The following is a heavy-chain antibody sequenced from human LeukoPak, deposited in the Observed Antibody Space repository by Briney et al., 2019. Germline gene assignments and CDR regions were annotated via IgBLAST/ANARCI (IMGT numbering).Heavy chain of an antibody. Sequence: SVKVSCKASGGTFSSYAISWVRQAPGQGLEWMGRIIPILGIANYAQKFQGRVTITADKSTSTAYMELSSLRSEDTAVYYCARDLSMVRGAPYGMDVWGQGTTVTVSS. CDR3: ARDLSMVRGAPYGMDV. V-gene: IGHV1-69*04. CDR2: IIPILGIA. D-gene: IGHD3-10*01. J-gene: IGHJ6*02. CDR1: GGTFSSYA.